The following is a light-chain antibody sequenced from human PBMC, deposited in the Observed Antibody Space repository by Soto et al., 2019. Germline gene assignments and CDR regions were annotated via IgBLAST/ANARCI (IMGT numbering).Light chain of an antibody. V-gene: IGLV2-14*03. J-gene: IGLJ1*01. Sequence: QSVLTQPASVSGSPGQSITISCTGTSSDVGGYNYVSWYQHHPGKAPKLMIYDVSNRPSGVSNRFSGSKLGNAASLTISGLQPEDEADYYCSSYTTSNTRQIVFGTGTKVTVL. CDR1: SSDVGGYNY. CDR3: SSYTTSNTRQIV. CDR2: DVS.